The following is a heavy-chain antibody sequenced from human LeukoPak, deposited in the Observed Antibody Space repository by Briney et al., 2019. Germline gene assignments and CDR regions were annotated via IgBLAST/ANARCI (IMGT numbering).Heavy chain of an antibody. J-gene: IGHJ4*02. Sequence: GGSLRLSCAASGFTVSSNYMSWVRQAPGKGLEWVSVIYSGGSTYYADSVKGRFTISRDNSKNTLYLQMNSLRAEDTAVYYYAKDLEGSGYLDYWGQGTLVTVSS. CDR2: IYSGGST. CDR3: AKDLEGSGYLDY. V-gene: IGHV3-53*05. CDR1: GFTVSSNY. D-gene: IGHD2-15*01.